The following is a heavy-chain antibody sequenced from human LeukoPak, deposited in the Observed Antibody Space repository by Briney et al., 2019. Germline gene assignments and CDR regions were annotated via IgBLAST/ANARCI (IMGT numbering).Heavy chain of an antibody. J-gene: IGHJ4*02. D-gene: IGHD2-21*01. CDR1: GYTLTELS. V-gene: IGHV1-24*01. Sequence: ASVKVSCKVSGYTLTELSMHWVRQAPGKGLEWVGGFHPEDGDTIYAQKFQGRVTMTEDTSTDTAYMGLSSLRSEDTAVYYCANCGGYMLFDYWGQGTLVTVSS. CDR2: FHPEDGDT. CDR3: ANCGGYMLFDY.